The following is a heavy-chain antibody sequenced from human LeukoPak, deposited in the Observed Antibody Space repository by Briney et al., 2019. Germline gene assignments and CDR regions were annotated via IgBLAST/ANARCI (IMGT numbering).Heavy chain of an antibody. CDR1: DGSFSGYY. Sequence: SETLSPTCAVYDGSFSGYYWSWIRQPPGKGLEWIGEINHSGSTNYNPSLKSRVTISVDTSKNQFSLKLSSVTAADTAVYYCARAEPGYCSGGSCYDGDWFDPWGQGTLVTVSS. D-gene: IGHD2-15*01. V-gene: IGHV4-34*01. J-gene: IGHJ5*02. CDR3: ARAEPGYCSGGSCYDGDWFDP. CDR2: INHSGST.